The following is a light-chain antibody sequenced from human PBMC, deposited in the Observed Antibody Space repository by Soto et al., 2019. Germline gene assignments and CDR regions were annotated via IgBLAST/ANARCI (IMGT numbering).Light chain of an antibody. J-gene: IGKJ5*01. Sequence: VLMHSPGTLSLYRGKRATLFCRASERIYSAYFAWYQQRPGHAPSLLIFGAFNRATGIPARFSGSGSGTDFTLTISSLEPEDSAVYYCQQRNVWPPVTFGQGTRLE. V-gene: IGKV3D-20*02. CDR3: QQRNVWPPVT. CDR1: ERIYSAY. CDR2: GAF.